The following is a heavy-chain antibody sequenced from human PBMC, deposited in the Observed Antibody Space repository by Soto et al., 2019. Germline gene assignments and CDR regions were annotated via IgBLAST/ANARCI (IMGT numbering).Heavy chain of an antibody. D-gene: IGHD6-13*01. CDR1: QFSFSSYW. CDR2: INHDGSKT. J-gene: IGHJ4*02. V-gene: IGHV3-74*01. Sequence: GGSLRLSCAASQFSFSSYWMHWVRQVPGKGPAWVSRINHDGSKTEYADSVKGRFTISRDNTNNTLYLQMNSLRVEDTAMYYCVREPWGFSGTWYDYWGQGTLVTV. CDR3: VREPWGFSGTWYDY.